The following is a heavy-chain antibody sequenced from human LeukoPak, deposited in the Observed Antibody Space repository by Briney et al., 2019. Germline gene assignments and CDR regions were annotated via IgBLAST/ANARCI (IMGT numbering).Heavy chain of an antibody. J-gene: IGHJ4*02. CDR2: ISYDGSNK. D-gene: IGHD6-19*01. CDR1: GFTFSSYA. V-gene: IGHV3-30*18. Sequence: GGSLRLSCAASGFTFSSYAMSWVRQAPGKGLEWVAVISYDGSNKYYADSVKGRFTISRDNSKNTLYLQMNSLRAEDTAVYYCAKGPIAVADYWGQGTLVTVSS. CDR3: AKGPIAVADY.